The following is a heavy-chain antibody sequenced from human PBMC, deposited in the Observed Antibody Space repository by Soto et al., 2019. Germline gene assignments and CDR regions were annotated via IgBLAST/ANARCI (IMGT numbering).Heavy chain of an antibody. CDR3: ARDRGVSPPNYYYYGMDV. CDR1: GFTVSSNY. CDR2: IYSGGST. D-gene: IGHD3-10*01. Sequence: PGGSLRLSCTASGFTVSSNYMSWVRPAPGKGLEWVSVIYSGGSTYYADSVKGRFTISRDNSKNTLYLQMNSLRAEDTAVYYCARDRGVSPPNYYYYGMDVWGQGTTVTVSS. V-gene: IGHV3-53*01. J-gene: IGHJ6*02.